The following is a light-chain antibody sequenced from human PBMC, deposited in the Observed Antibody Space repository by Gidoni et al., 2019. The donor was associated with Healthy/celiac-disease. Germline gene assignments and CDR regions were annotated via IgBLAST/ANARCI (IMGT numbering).Light chain of an antibody. CDR1: SSDVGSYNL. Sequence: QSALTQPASVSGSPGQSIPISCTGPSSDVGSYNLVSWYQQPPGKAPKLMIYEGSKRPSGVSNRFSGSKSGNTASLTISGLQAEDEADYYCCSYAGSVVFGGGTKLTV. CDR2: EGS. CDR3: CSYAGSVV. V-gene: IGLV2-23*01. J-gene: IGLJ2*01.